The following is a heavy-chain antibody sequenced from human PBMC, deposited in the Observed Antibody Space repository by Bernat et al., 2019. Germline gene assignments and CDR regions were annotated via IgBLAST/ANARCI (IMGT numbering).Heavy chain of an antibody. V-gene: IGHV3-74*01. CDR3: ARDRGGMGDY. D-gene: IGHD3-10*01. CDR1: GFIFTAYD. CDR2: ISSDGSDT. J-gene: IGHJ4*02. Sequence: EVHLVESGGGLVQLGGSLRLSCAASGFIFTAYDMHWVRQAPGKGLVWVSVISSDGSDTTYADSVKGRFTLSRDNANNTVYLQMNSLRAEDTAIYYCARDRGGMGDYWGQGTLVTVSS.